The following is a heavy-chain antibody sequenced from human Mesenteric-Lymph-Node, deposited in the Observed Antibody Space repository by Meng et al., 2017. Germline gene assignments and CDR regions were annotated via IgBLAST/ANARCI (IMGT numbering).Heavy chain of an antibody. CDR3: ARKRYSSSWYYFDY. V-gene: IGHV3-30*04. D-gene: IGHD6-13*01. J-gene: IGHJ4*02. CDR1: GFTFSSYA. Sequence: GESLKISCAASGFTFSSYAMHWVRQAPGKGLEWVAVISYDGSNKYYADSVKGRFTISRDNSKNTLYLQMNSLRAEDTAVYYCARKRYSSSWYYFDYWGQGTLVTVSS. CDR2: ISYDGSNK.